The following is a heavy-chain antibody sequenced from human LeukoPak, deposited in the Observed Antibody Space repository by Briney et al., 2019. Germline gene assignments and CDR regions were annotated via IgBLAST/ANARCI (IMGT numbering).Heavy chain of an antibody. CDR3: ARGGWTTPSDF. V-gene: IGHV1-18*04. D-gene: IGHD4-11*01. CDR2: ITAYNGNA. Sequence: ASVKVSCKASGYTFTGYYMHWVRQAPGQGLEWMGWITAYNGNANYAQKVQGRVTMTTDTSTSTAYMELRSLRSDDTAVYYCARGGWTTPSDFWGQGTLVTVSS. CDR1: GYTFTGYY. J-gene: IGHJ4*02.